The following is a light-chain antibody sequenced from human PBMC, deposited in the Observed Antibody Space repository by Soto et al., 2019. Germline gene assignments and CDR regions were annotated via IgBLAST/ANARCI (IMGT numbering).Light chain of an antibody. J-gene: IGKJ5*01. CDR1: QIVYCRQ. V-gene: IGKV3-15*01. CDR2: RAS. Sequence: DIVWTQSPGRLHLSPGERAALSCSAIQIVYCRQLAWYQHKPCQSPRLLIYRASARATGVPDRFSGSGSGTEFTLTISSQQSEDFAVYYCQQYNNWPPITIGQGTRLEI. CDR3: QQYNNWPPIT.